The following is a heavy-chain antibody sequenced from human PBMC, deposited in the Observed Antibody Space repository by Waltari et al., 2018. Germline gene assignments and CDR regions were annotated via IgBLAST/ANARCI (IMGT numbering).Heavy chain of an antibody. Sequence: QVQLQESGPGLVKPSETLSLTCAVSGFSITRGYYWHWIRQPPGKGLEWVGTIYSSGTTYYTPSLQSRVSISVDTSKNEFSLTLTSVTAADTAVYYCATATTAHFDFWGQGSLVTVSS. J-gene: IGHJ4*02. CDR2: IYSSGTT. V-gene: IGHV4-38-2*01. D-gene: IGHD4-17*01. CDR3: ATATTAHFDF. CDR1: GFSITRGYY.